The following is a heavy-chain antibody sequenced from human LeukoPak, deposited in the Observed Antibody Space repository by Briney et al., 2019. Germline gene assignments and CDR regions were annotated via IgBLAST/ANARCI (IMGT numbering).Heavy chain of an antibody. CDR2: IRYDGSNK. CDR1: GFTFSSSG. V-gene: IGHV3-30*02. Sequence: GGSLRLSCVASGFTFSSSGMHWVRQAPGKGLEWVAFIRYDGSNKYYAGSVKGRFTISRDNSKNTLYLQMNSLRAEDTAVYYCAKDDCSSTSCLEYYFDYWGQGTLVTVSS. CDR3: AKDDCSSTSCLEYYFDY. D-gene: IGHD2-2*01. J-gene: IGHJ4*02.